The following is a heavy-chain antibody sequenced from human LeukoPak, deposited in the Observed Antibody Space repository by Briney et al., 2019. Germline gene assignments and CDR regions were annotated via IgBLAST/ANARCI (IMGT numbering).Heavy chain of an antibody. CDR1: GGTFSSYA. CDR2: IIPIFGTA. D-gene: IGHD2-2*01. J-gene: IGHJ5*02. Sequence: GASVKVSCKASGGTFSSYAISWVRQAPGQGLEWMGGIIPIFGTANYAQKFQGRVTITADESTSTAYMELSSLRSEDTAVYYCARDCSSTSCYEANWFDPWGQGTLVTVSS. CDR3: ARDCSSTSCYEANWFDP. V-gene: IGHV1-69*13.